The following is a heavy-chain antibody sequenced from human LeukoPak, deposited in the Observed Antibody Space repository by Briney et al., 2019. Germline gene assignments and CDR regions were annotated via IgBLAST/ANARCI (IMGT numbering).Heavy chain of an antibody. D-gene: IGHD6-19*01. V-gene: IGHV4-59*01. CDR1: GGSISSYY. Sequence: PSETLSLTCTVSGGSISSYYWSWVRQPPGKGLEWIGYINYSGRTNANSSLKSRVAISVDTSKNQFSLRLSSVTAADTAVYYCARDRIAVAPFDYWGQGTLVTVSS. CDR2: INYSGRT. CDR3: ARDRIAVAPFDY. J-gene: IGHJ4*02.